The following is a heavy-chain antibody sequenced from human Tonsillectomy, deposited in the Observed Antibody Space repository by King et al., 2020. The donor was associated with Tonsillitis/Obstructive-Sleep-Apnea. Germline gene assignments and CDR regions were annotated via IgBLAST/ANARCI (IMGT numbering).Heavy chain of an antibody. CDR3: ARDYDYVWGSYPGAFDI. V-gene: IGHV1-18*01. J-gene: IGHJ3*02. CDR2: ISAYNGNT. D-gene: IGHD3-16*02. Sequence: VQLVESGAEVKKPGASVKVSCTASGYTFTSYGISWVRQAPGQGLEWMGWISAYNGNTNYAQKLQGRVTMTTDTSTSTAYMELRSLRSDDTAVYYCARDYDYVWGSYPGAFDIWGQGTMVTVSS. CDR1: GYTFTSYG.